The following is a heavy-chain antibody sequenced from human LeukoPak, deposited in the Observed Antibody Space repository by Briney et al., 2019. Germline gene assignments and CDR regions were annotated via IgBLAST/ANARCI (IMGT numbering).Heavy chain of an antibody. Sequence: GGSLRLSCAASGFTVSSNYMNWVRQAPGKGLEWVSVIYSGGSTIYAGSVKGRFTISRDSSKNTLYLQMNSLRAEDTAVYYCTKDAAVLTSGIAASSHEFWGQGTLVTVSS. CDR1: GFTVSSNY. V-gene: IGHV3-66*01. D-gene: IGHD6-13*01. CDR2: IYSGGST. CDR3: TKDAAVLTSGIAASSHEF. J-gene: IGHJ4*02.